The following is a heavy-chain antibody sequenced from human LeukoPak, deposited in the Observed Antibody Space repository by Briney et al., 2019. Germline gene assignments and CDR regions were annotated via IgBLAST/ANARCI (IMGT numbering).Heavy chain of an antibody. CDR3: ARRREANWGFENWFDP. Sequence: ASVKVSCKASRGTLTSYDINWVRQATGKGLEWMGWMNPNSGNTDYAQKFRGRVTITRNTSIRTPDVELSRLRSEDTAVYYCARRREANWGFENWFDPWGQGTLVTVSS. CDR2: MNPNSGNT. CDR1: RGTLTSYD. V-gene: IGHV1-8*03. J-gene: IGHJ5*02. D-gene: IGHD7-27*01.